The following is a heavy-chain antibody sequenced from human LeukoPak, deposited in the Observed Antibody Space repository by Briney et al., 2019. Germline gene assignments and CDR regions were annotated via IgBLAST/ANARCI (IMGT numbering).Heavy chain of an antibody. Sequence: GRSLRLSCAASGFTFDDYAMHWVRQAPGKGLEWVSGISWNSGSIGYADSVKGRFTISRDNAKNSLYLQTNSLRAEDTALYYCAKGARLWFGEFQTWYLDYWGQGTLVTVSS. CDR1: GFTFDDYA. V-gene: IGHV3-9*01. D-gene: IGHD3-10*01. CDR2: ISWNSGSI. J-gene: IGHJ4*02. CDR3: AKGARLWFGEFQTWYLDY.